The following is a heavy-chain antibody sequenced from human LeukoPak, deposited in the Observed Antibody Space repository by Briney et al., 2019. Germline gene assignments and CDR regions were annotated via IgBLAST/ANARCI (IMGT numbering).Heavy chain of an antibody. Sequence: ASVKVSCKASGYTFTSYDINWVRQATGQGLEWMGWMNPNSGNTGYAQKFQGRVTITRNTSISTAYMELSSLRSEDTAVYYCARGYTAMVYHDYWGQGTLVTASS. J-gene: IGHJ4*02. D-gene: IGHD5-18*01. CDR1: GYTFTSYD. CDR2: MNPNSGNT. V-gene: IGHV1-8*03. CDR3: ARGYTAMVYHDY.